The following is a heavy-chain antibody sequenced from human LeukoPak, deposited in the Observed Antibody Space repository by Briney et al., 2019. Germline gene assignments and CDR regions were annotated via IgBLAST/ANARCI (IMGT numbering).Heavy chain of an antibody. J-gene: IGHJ4*02. CDR1: GGSISSYY. D-gene: IGHD3-22*01. CDR2: IYTSGST. V-gene: IGHV4-4*07. Sequence: PSETLSLTCTISGGSISSYYWSWIRQPAGKGLEWIGRIYTSGSTNYNPSLNSRVTMSVDTSKNRFSLKLSSVTAADTAVYYCARDSYYYDSSGYYTSFYYFDYWGQGTLVTVSS. CDR3: ARDSYYYDSSGYYTSFYYFDY.